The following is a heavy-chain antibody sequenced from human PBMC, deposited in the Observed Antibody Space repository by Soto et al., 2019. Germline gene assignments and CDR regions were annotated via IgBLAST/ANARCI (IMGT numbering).Heavy chain of an antibody. J-gene: IGHJ3*02. CDR1: GYTSTSYA. V-gene: IGHV1-3*01. Sequence: GASVKVSCKASGYTSTSYAMHWVRQAPGQRLEWMGWINAGNGNTKYSQKFQGRVTITRDTSASTAYMELSSLRSEDTAVYYCASWTAARPHDAFDIWGQGTMVTVS. CDR2: INAGNGNT. D-gene: IGHD6-6*01. CDR3: ASWTAARPHDAFDI.